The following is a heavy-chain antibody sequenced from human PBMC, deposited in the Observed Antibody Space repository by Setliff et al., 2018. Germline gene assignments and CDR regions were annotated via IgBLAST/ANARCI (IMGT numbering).Heavy chain of an antibody. CDR3: VRPGGTTVVARHFDY. J-gene: IGHJ4*01. Sequence: TLSLTCTVSDDSFTSSRYYWGWIRQAPGSGLEWIGSIPYSGTPYYNASVESRVTISIDTSRNQFSLELRSVTVADTATYYCVRPGGTTVVARHFDYWGSGILVTVSS. CDR1: DDSFTSSRYY. V-gene: IGHV4-39*01. D-gene: IGHD2-15*01. CDR2: IPYSGTP.